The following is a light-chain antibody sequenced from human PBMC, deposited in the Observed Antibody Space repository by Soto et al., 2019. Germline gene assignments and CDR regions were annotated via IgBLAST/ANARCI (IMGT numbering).Light chain of an antibody. CDR2: TAT. Sequence: AVRMTQSPSSLSASTGDRGTITCRASQGISSYLSWYQQKPGKAPKLLIYTATSLQSGVPSRFSGSGSGTDFTLTISRLEPEDFAVYYCQHYGSLPPYNFGRGTKVDIK. J-gene: IGKJ2*01. V-gene: IGKV1-8*01. CDR1: QGISSY. CDR3: QHYGSLPPYN.